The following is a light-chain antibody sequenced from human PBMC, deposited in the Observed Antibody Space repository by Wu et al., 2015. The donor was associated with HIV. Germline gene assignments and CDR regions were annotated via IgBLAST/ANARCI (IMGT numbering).Light chain of an antibody. CDR1: QSVRSN. CDR2: GAS. CDR3: QQYDTRPYT. Sequence: ILMTQSPATLSVSPGQTVTLSCRASQSVRSNVAWYQHKRGQSPRLVISGASSRTTGIPTRFSASGSGTDFTLTISGLQSEDFAVYFCQQYDTRPYTFGQGTRVEI. V-gene: IGKV3-15*01. J-gene: IGKJ2*01.